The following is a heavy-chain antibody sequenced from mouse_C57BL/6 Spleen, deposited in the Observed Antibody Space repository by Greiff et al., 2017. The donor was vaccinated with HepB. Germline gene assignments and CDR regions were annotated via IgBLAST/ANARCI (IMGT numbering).Heavy chain of an antibody. J-gene: IGHJ2*01. V-gene: IGHV1-82*01. CDR1: GYAFSSSW. CDR3: ARCGDYYGNYFDY. Sequence: QVQLKESGPELVKPGASVKISCKASGYAFSSSWMNWVKQRPGKGLEWIGRIYPGDGDTNYNGKFKGKATLTADKSSSTAYMQLSSLTSEDSAVYFCARCGDYYGNYFDYWGQGTTLTVSS. D-gene: IGHD1-1*01. CDR2: IYPGDGDT.